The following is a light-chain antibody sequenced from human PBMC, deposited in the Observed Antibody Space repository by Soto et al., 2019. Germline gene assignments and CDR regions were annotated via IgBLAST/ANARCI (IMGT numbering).Light chain of an antibody. Sequence: EIVMTQSPATLSVSPGARVTLSCRASQSVSSNLACYQKKPGQAPRLLIYGASTRATGIPARFSGSGSGTDFTPTISRLEPEDFAVYYCQQYGSSPETFGQGTKVDIK. CDR2: GAS. J-gene: IGKJ1*01. CDR1: QSVSSN. CDR3: QQYGSSPET. V-gene: IGKV3-15*01.